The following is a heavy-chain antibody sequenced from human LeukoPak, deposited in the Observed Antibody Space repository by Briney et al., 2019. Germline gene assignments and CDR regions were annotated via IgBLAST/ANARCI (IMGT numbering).Heavy chain of an antibody. CDR3: ACSGELPPDYYYYYGMDV. D-gene: IGHD3-16*01. J-gene: IGHJ6*02. CDR1: GGSFSGYY. V-gene: IGHV4-34*01. Sequence: PSETLSLTCAVYGGSFSGYYWSWIRQPPGKGLEWIGEINHSGSTNYNPSLKSRVTISVDTSKNQSSLKLSSVTAADTAVYYCACSGELPPDYYYYYGMDVWGQGTTVTVSS. CDR2: INHSGST.